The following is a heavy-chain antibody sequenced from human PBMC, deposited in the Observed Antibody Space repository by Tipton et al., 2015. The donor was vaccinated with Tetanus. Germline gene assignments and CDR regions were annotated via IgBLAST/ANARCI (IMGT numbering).Heavy chain of an antibody. Sequence: SLRLSCAASGFTFSSYAMSWVRQAPGKGLEWVSAISGSGGSTYYADSVKGRFTISRDNSKNTLYLQMNSLRAEDTAVYYCAKDPSDYGDYEGWFDPWGQGTLVTVSS. CDR1: GFTFSSYA. V-gene: IGHV3-23*01. J-gene: IGHJ5*02. D-gene: IGHD4-17*01. CDR2: ISGSGGST. CDR3: AKDPSDYGDYEGWFDP.